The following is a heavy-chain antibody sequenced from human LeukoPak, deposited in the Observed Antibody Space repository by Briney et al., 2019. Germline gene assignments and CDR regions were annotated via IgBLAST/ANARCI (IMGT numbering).Heavy chain of an antibody. CDR3: ARARCNTSFNAFDI. D-gene: IGHD2-2*01. V-gene: IGHV2-70*11. Sequence: SGPTLVDPTQTLTLTCTFSGFSLSTSGMCVSWIRQPPGKALEWLARIDWDDDKYYSTSLKTRLTISKDTSKNQVVLTMTNMDPVDTATYYCARARCNTSFNAFDIWGQGTMVTVSS. CDR1: GFSLSTSGMC. CDR2: IDWDDDK. J-gene: IGHJ3*02.